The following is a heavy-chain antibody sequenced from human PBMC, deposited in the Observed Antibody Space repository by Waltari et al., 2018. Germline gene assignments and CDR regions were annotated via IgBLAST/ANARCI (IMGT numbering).Heavy chain of an antibody. V-gene: IGHV1-46*01. CDR3: ARDQGRDSSMDV. CDR2: INPSGGST. D-gene: IGHD5-18*01. Sequence: QVQLVQSGAEVKKPGASVKVSCKASGYTFTSYYMHWVRQAPGQGLEWMGIINPSGGSTSYAQKFQGRVTMTRDTSTSTVYRELSSLRSEDTAVYYGARDQGRDSSMDVWGQGTTVTVSS. CDR1: GYTFTSYY. J-gene: IGHJ6*02.